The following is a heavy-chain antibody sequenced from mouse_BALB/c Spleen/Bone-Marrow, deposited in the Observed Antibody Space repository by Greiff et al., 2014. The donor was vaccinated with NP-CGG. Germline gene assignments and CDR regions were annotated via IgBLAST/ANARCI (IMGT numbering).Heavy chain of an antibody. Sequence: QVQLQQSGSVLVRPGASVKLSCKASGYTFTSSWMHWAKQRPGQGLEWIGEIHPNSGNTNYNEKFKGKATLTVDTSSSTAYVDLSSLTSEDSAVYYCARHHRYAYYFDHRGQGTTLTVSS. CDR2: IHPNSGNT. D-gene: IGHD2-14*01. V-gene: IGHV1S130*01. CDR1: GYTFTSSW. J-gene: IGHJ2*01. CDR3: ARHHRYAYYFDH.